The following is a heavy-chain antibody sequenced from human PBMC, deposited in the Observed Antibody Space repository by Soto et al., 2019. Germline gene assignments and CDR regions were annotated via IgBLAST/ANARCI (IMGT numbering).Heavy chain of an antibody. D-gene: IGHD2-2*01. CDR2: ISAFNGKT. Sequence: ASVKVSCKASGYTFNIYGINWVRQAPGQGLEWMGWISAFNGKTNYAQNVQGRVTMTTDTSTSTAYVELRSLRSDDTAVYYCARDRVQNTSVFFRFDYWGHGTLVTVSS. CDR1: GYTFNIYG. CDR3: ARDRVQNTSVFFRFDY. V-gene: IGHV1-18*01. J-gene: IGHJ4*01.